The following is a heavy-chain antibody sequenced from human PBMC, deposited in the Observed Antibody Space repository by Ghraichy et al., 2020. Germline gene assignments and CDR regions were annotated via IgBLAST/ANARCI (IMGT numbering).Heavy chain of an antibody. CDR2: VYPGNSDA. CDR1: GYSFTNYW. J-gene: IGHJ4*02. V-gene: IGHV5-51*01. D-gene: IGHD1/OR15-1a*01. Sequence: GESLNISCKGSGYSFTNYWIGWVRQMPGKGLEWMGIVYPGNSDARYSPSFQGQVTISADNSISTAYLPWSSLKASATARYYCARRQDWNTHFAYCGQGTPVTVS. CDR3: ARRQDWNTHFAY.